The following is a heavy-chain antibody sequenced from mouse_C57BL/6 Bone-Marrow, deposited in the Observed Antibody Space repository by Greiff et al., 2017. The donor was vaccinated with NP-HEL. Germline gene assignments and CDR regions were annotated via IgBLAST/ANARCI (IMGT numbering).Heavy chain of an antibody. CDR3: AKVDYYGSGDY. D-gene: IGHD1-1*01. J-gene: IGHJ2*01. CDR2: IHPNSGST. Sequence: QVQLQQPGAELVKPGASVKLSCKASGYTFTSYWMHWVKQRPGQGLEWIGMIHPNSGSTNYNEKFKSKATLTVDKSSSTAYMQLSSLTSEDSAVYYCAKVDYYGSGDYWGQGTTLTVSS. V-gene: IGHV1-64*01. CDR1: GYTFTSYW.